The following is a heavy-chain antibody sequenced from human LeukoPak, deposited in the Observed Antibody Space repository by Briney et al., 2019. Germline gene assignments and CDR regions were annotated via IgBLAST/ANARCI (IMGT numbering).Heavy chain of an antibody. CDR1: GFTLADLS. D-gene: IGHD6-19*01. CDR2: FDRKNGDT. V-gene: IGHV1-24*01. Sequence: ASVKVSCKVSGFTLADLSMHWVRQAPGKGLEWVGGFDRKNGDTIYAQRFRGRVTLTEDTSTGTAYMDLSSLSADDTAVYYCARGHSGWYAGDYWGQGTLVTVSS. J-gene: IGHJ4*02. CDR3: ARGHSGWYAGDY.